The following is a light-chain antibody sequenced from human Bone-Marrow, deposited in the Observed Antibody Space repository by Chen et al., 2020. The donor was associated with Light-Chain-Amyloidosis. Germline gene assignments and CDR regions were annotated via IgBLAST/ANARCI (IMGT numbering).Light chain of an antibody. CDR1: DLPTKY. Sequence: SYELTQPPSVSVSPGQTTRITCSGDDLPTKYAYWYQQNPGQAPVLVIHRDTVRPSGISERFSGSSSGTTATLTISGVKAEDEDDYHCQSADSSGTYEVIFGGGTKLTVL. V-gene: IGLV3-25*03. CDR3: QSADSSGTYEVI. CDR2: RDT. J-gene: IGLJ2*01.